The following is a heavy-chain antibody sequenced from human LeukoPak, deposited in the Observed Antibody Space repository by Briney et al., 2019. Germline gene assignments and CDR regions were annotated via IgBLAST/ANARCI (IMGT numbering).Heavy chain of an antibody. D-gene: IGHD3-22*01. CDR1: GYTFTGYY. Sequence: ASVKGSCKASGYTFTGYYMHWVRQAPGQGLEWMGWINPNSGGTNYAQKFQGRVTMTRDTSISTAYMELSRLRSDDTAVYYCARDRNYYDSSGYYSNWGQGTLVTVSS. V-gene: IGHV1-2*02. CDR3: ARDRNYYDSSGYYSN. CDR2: INPNSGGT. J-gene: IGHJ4*02.